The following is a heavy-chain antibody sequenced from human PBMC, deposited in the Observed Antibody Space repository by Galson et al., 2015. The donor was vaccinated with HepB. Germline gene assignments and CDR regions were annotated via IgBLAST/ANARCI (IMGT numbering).Heavy chain of an antibody. CDR1: GFTFTSYS. J-gene: IGHJ4*02. CDR3: CSSRRTGPRGRHLDY. V-gene: IGHV3-30-3*01. Sequence: SLRLSCAASGFTFTSYSMHWVRQAPGKGLDWVAVISYDGNIKYYAASVKGRFTISRYNSKDTLYLQMNSLRTEDTAVYYCCSSRRTGPRGRHLDYWGQGTLVTVPS. D-gene: IGHD2-15*01. CDR2: ISYDGNIK.